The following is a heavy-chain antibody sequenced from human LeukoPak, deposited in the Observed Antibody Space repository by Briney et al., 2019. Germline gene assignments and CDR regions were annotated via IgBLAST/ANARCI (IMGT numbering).Heavy chain of an antibody. CDR1: GYSFTSYW. CDR3: ARTRVRGVIASARDY. J-gene: IGHJ4*02. D-gene: IGHD3-10*01. Sequence: PGESLKISCKGSGYSFTSYWIGWVRQMPGKGLEWMGIIYPGDSDTRYSPSFQGQVTISADKSLSTAYLQWSSLKASDTAMYYCARTRVRGVIASARDYWGQGTLVTVSS. CDR2: IYPGDSDT. V-gene: IGHV5-51*01.